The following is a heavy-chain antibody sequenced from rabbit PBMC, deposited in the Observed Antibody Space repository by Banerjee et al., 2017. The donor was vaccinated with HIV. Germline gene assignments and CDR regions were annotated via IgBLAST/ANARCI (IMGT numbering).Heavy chain of an antibody. CDR1: GFDLSSYYY. CDR2: AYGGDGST. D-gene: IGHD4-1*01. V-gene: IGHV1S45*01. Sequence: QEQLEESGGGLVKPEGSLTLTCKASGFDLSSYYYMCWVRQAPGKGLEWIACAYGGDGSTYYASWAKGRFTISKTSSTTVTLQMTSLTAADTATYFCARSNGPDTYSSNLWGPGTLVTVS. CDR3: ARSNGPDTYSSNL. J-gene: IGHJ4*01.